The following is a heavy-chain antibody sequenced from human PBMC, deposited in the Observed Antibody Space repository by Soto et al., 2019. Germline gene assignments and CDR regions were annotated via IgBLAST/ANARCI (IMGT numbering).Heavy chain of an antibody. J-gene: IGHJ6*02. V-gene: IGHV3-9*01. CDR3: AKDGSSGWYYYYYGMDV. CDR1: GFTFDDYA. D-gene: IGHD6-19*01. Sequence: GGSLRLSCAASGFTFDDYAMHWVRQAPGKGLEWVSGISWNRGSIGYADSVKGRFTISRDNAKNSLYLQMNSLRAEDTALYYCAKDGSSGWYYYYYGMDVWGQGTTVTVSS. CDR2: ISWNRGSI.